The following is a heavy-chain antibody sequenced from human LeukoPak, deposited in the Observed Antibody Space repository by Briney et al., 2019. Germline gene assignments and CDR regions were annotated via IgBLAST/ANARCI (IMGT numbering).Heavy chain of an antibody. D-gene: IGHD5-12*01. CDR2: IYHSGST. CDR1: GYSISSGHY. Sequence: SETLSLTCTVSGYSISSGHYWGWIRQPPGKGLEWIGSIYHSGSTCYNPSLKSRVTISVDTSKNQFSLKLSSVTAADTAVYYCARDATMMGNYFNYWGQGTLVTVSS. V-gene: IGHV4-38-2*02. CDR3: ARDATMMGNYFNY. J-gene: IGHJ4*02.